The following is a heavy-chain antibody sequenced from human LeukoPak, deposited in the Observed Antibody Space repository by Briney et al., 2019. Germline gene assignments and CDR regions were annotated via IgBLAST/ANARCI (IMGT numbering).Heavy chain of an antibody. J-gene: IGHJ6*03. CDR2: ISWNSGSI. CDR1: GFTFDDYA. CDR3: AKDMSGPFYMDV. Sequence: PGGSLRLSCAASGFTFDDYAMHWVRQAPGKGLEWVSGISWNSGSIGYADSVKGRFTISRDNAKNSLYLQMNSLRAEDTALYYCAKDMSGPFYMDVWGKGTTVTVS. D-gene: IGHD3-3*01. V-gene: IGHV3-9*01.